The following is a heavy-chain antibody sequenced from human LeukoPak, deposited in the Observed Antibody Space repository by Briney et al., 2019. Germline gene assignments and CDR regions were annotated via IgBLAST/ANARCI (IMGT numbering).Heavy chain of an antibody. J-gene: IGHJ4*02. V-gene: IGHV3-21*01. D-gene: IGHD6-19*01. Sequence: GGSLRLSCAASGFTFSSYSMNWVRQPPGKGLEWVSSISSSSSYIYYADSVKGRFTISRDNAKNSLYLQMNSLRAEDTAVYYCARSGIAVAGHDYWGQGALVTVSS. CDR1: GFTFSSYS. CDR3: ARSGIAVAGHDY. CDR2: ISSSSSYI.